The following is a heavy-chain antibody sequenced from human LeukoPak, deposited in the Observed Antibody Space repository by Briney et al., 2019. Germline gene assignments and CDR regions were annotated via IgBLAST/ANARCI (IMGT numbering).Heavy chain of an antibody. Sequence: GASVKVSCKASGGTFSSYAISWVRQAPGQGLEWMGGIIPIFGTANYAQKFQDRVTITADKSTSTAYMELSSLRSEDTAVYYCARNGGNPNYYYYYGMDVWGKGTTVTVPS. CDR1: GGTFSSYA. CDR3: ARNGGNPNYYYYYGMDV. CDR2: IIPIFGTA. V-gene: IGHV1-69*06. D-gene: IGHD4-23*01. J-gene: IGHJ6*04.